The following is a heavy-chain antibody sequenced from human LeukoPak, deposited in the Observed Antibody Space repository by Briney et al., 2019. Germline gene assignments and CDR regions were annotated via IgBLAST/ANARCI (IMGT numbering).Heavy chain of an antibody. CDR1: GFTVSSNY. D-gene: IGHD3-16*01. Sequence: GGSLRLSCAASGFTVSSNYMGWVRRAPGKGLEWVSLTHSDGSTYYADSVKGRFTVSRDKSENPLHLQMNTLRAEDTAVYYCARGENGIGAAFDIWGQGTMVTVSS. J-gene: IGHJ3*02. CDR2: THSDGST. CDR3: ARGENGIGAAFDI. V-gene: IGHV3-53*01.